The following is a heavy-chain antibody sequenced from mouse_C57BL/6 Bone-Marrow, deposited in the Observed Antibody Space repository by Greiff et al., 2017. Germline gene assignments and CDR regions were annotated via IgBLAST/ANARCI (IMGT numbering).Heavy chain of an antibody. Sequence: VQLKESVAELVRPGASVKLSCTASGFKIKNTYMHWVKQRPEQGLEWVGRIDPANGNTKYAPKFQGKATITADTSSNTAYLQLSSLTSEDTAIYYCARIGSSKGYFDVWGTGTTVTVSS. CDR3: ARIGSSKGYFDV. CDR2: IDPANGNT. CDR1: GFKIKNTY. V-gene: IGHV14-3*01. J-gene: IGHJ1*03. D-gene: IGHD1-1*01.